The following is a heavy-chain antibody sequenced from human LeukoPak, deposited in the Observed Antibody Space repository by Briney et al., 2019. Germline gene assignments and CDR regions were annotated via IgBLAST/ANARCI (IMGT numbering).Heavy chain of an antibody. CDR2: ISAYNGNT. V-gene: IGHV1-18*01. CDR3: ARDSAAGTNYFDY. J-gene: IGHJ4*02. Sequence: GASVEVSCKASGYTFTSYGISWARQAPGQGLEWMGYISAYNGNTNYPKGLQGRVTMTTDTSTSTAYMELRSLRSDDTAVYYCARDSAAGTNYFDYWGQGTLVTVSS. D-gene: IGHD6-19*01. CDR1: GYTFTSYG.